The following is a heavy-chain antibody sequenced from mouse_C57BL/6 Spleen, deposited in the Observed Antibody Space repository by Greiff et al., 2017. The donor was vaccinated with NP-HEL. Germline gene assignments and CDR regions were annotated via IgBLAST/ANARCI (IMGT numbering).Heavy chain of an antibody. CDR2: IYPSDSET. V-gene: IGHV1-61*01. CDR1: GYTFPSYW. CDR3: ARRHSSGYFFAY. Sequence: VQLQQPGAELVRPGSSVKLSCKASGYTFPSYWMDWVKQRPGQGLEWIGNIYPSDSETHYNQKFKDKATLTVDKSSSTAYMQLSSLTSEDSAVYYCARRHSSGYFFAYWGQGTLVTVSA. J-gene: IGHJ3*01. D-gene: IGHD3-1*01.